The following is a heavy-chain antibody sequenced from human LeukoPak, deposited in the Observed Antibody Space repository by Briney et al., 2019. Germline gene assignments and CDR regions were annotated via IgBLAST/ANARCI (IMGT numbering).Heavy chain of an antibody. CDR2: IIPIFGTA. CDR3: AGAPHYYDSSGFSWDQYYFDY. J-gene: IGHJ4*02. V-gene: IGHV1-69*13. D-gene: IGHD3-22*01. Sequence: SVTVSCKASGGTFSSYAISWVRQAPGQGLEWMGGIIPIFGTANYAQKFQGRVTITADESTSTAYMELSSLRSEDTAVYYCAGAPHYYDSSGFSWDQYYFDYWGQGTLVTVSS. CDR1: GGTFSSYA.